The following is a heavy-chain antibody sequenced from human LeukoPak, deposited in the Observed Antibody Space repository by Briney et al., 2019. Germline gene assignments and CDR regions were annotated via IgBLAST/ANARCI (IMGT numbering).Heavy chain of an antibody. V-gene: IGHV4-39*02. CDR1: AGSISSSDYY. CDR2: ISYSGNT. J-gene: IGHJ6*03. D-gene: IGHD3-22*01. Sequence: SETLSLTCTVSAGSISSSDYYWGWIRQSPGKRLEWIGRISYSGNTYYNPSLKSRVTISVDTSKNHFSLRLSSVTAADTAVYFCSRLTHSYYSDTSGYYPYYYVDVWGEGTTVTVSS. CDR3: SRLTHSYYSDTSGYYPYYYVDV.